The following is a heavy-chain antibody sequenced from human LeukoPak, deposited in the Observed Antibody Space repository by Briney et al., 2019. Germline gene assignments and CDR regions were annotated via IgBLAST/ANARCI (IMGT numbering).Heavy chain of an antibody. CDR1: GFIFSHYG. CDR3: AKGPYSGFS. J-gene: IGHJ5*02. V-gene: IGHV3-23*01. CDR2: ITSRSST. D-gene: IGHD1-26*01. Sequence: PGGSLRLSCAASGFIFSHYGMNWVRQAPGKGLEWVSGITSRSSTYYSDSVKGRFTISRDNSKNTLYLQMNSLRAEDTAVYYCAKGPYSGFSWGQGTLVTVSS.